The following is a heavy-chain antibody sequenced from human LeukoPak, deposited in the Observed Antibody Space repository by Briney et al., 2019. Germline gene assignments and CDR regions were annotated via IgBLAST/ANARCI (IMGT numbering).Heavy chain of an antibody. J-gene: IGHJ4*02. CDR3: ASTSSGWSPGDY. V-gene: IGHV1-46*01. CDR2: INPSGGST. CDR1: GYTFTSYY. Sequence: ASVKVSCKASGYTFTSYYMHWVRQAPGQGLEWMGIINPSGGSTSYAQKFQGRVAMTRDTSTSTVYMELSSLRSEDTAVYYCASTSSGWSPGDYWGQGTLVTVSS. D-gene: IGHD6-19*01.